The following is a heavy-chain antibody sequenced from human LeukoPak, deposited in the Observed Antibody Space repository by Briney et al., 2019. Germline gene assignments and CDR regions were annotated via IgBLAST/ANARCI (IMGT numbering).Heavy chain of an antibody. CDR2: ISGSDTTT. CDR1: GFTFTDYA. J-gene: IGHJ4*02. CDR3: ARDFDY. V-gene: IGHV3-11*01. Sequence: GGSLRLSCAASGFTFTDYAMSWVRQAPGKGLKLVSVISGSDTTTYYADSVKGRFTISRDNAKNSLYLQMNSLRAEDTAVYYCARDFDYWGQGTLVTVSS.